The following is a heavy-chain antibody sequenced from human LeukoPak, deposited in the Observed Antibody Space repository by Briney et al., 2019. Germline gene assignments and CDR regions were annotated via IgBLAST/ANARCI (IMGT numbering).Heavy chain of an antibody. Sequence: PGESLRLSCAASGFTFTTYWMSWVRQAPGKGLEWVANIQQDGTEKYYVDSVKGRFTISRDNAKNSLYLQMNSLRAEDTAVYYCARGDVYRSLDYWGQGTLVTVSS. J-gene: IGHJ4*02. CDR2: IQQDGTEK. CDR3: ARGDVYRSLDY. V-gene: IGHV3-7*04. D-gene: IGHD1-14*01. CDR1: GFTFTTYW.